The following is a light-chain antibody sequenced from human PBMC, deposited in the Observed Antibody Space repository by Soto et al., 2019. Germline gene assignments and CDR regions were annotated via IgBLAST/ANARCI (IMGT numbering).Light chain of an antibody. CDR3: QQYGSSPET. Sequence: EIVLTQSPGTLSLSPGERATLSCRASHSFSGSFLAWYQQKPGQSPRLLIHGAARRATGTPDRFSGSVSGTDFTLTISRLEPEDFAVYYCQQYGSSPETFGQGTKVEIK. V-gene: IGKV3-20*01. CDR2: GAA. J-gene: IGKJ1*01. CDR1: HSFSGSF.